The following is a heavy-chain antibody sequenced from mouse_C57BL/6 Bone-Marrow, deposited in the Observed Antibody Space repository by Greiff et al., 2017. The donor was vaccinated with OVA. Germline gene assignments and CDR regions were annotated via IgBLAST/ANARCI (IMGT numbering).Heavy chain of an antibody. CDR2: IFPGSGST. Sequence: VKLMESGPELVKPGASVTISCKASGYTFTDYYINWVKQRPGQGLEWIGWIFPGSGSTYYNEKFKGKATLTVDKSSSTAYMLLSSLTSEDSAVYFCAIGGYYRDWFAYWGQGTLVTVSA. V-gene: IGHV1-75*01. D-gene: IGHD2-1*01. CDR1: GYTFTDYY. J-gene: IGHJ3*01. CDR3: AIGGYYRDWFAY.